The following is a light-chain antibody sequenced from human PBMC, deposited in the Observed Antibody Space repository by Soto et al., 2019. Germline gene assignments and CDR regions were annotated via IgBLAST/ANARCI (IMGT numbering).Light chain of an antibody. Sequence: EIVLTQSPGTLSLSPGERATLSCRASQSVSNSYLAWYQQKPGQAPRLLIYGASSRATGIQDRFSGSGSGADFTLTISRLEPEDFAVFYCQQYGSPPFTFGPGTKVDIK. CDR1: QSVSNSY. J-gene: IGKJ3*01. V-gene: IGKV3-20*01. CDR3: QQYGSPPFT. CDR2: GAS.